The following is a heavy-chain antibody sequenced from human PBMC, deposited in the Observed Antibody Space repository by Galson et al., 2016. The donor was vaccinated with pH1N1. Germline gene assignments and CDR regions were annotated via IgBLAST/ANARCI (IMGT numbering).Heavy chain of an antibody. Sequence: SLRLSCAASGFTFSSYSMNWVRQAPGMGLEWVSSISGGSSYIYFPDSVKGRFTISRDSAKNSLHLQMNSLRAEDTAVYCCARTYNDFWGGYSHLMGEDYYSMDVWGQGTTVTVSS. CDR2: ISGGSSYI. D-gene: IGHD3-3*01. J-gene: IGHJ6*02. CDR1: GFTFSSYS. CDR3: ARTYNDFWGGYSHLMGEDYYSMDV. V-gene: IGHV3-21*01.